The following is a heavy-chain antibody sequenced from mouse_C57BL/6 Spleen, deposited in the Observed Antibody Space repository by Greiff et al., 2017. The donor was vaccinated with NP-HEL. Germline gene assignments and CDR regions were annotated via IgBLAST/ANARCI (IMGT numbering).Heavy chain of an antibody. J-gene: IGHJ1*03. D-gene: IGHD1-1*01. CDR1: GYTFTSYW. CDR2: IDPSDSYT. Sequence: QVQLQQPGAELVKPGASVKLSCKASGYTFTSYWMQWVKQRPGQGLEWIGEIDPSDSYTNYNQKFKGKATLTVDTSSSTAYMQLSSLTSEDSAVYYCARTTTVVGWYFDVWGTGTTVTVSS. CDR3: ARTTTVVGWYFDV. V-gene: IGHV1-50*01.